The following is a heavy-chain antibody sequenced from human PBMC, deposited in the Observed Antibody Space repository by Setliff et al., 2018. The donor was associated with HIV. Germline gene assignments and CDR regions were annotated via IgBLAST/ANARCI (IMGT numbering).Heavy chain of an antibody. CDR2: MYYTGST. D-gene: IGHD6-19*01. Sequence: ASETLSLTCTVPGGSTDSGSYYWAWIRQPPGKGLEWIGSMYYTGSTYYNPSLKSRVTISIDTSKNQFSLKLNSVTAADTAMYYCARDGGSSGWYFVLGYSDYWGPGTLVTVSS. CDR3: ARDGGSSGWYFVLGYSDY. J-gene: IGHJ4*02. CDR1: GGSTDSGSYY. V-gene: IGHV4-39*02.